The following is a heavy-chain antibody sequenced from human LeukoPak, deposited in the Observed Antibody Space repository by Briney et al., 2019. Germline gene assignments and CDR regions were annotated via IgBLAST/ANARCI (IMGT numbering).Heavy chain of an antibody. Sequence: GGSLRLSCAASGFTFTNYWMSWVRQAPGKGLEWVANIKQDGSEKHYVDSVKGRFTISRDNAKNSLSLQMNSLRAEDTAVYYCARITFYYGSSGYLGWFDPWGQGTLVTVSS. V-gene: IGHV3-7*01. D-gene: IGHD3-22*01. J-gene: IGHJ5*02. CDR3: ARITFYYGSSGYLGWFDP. CDR2: IKQDGSEK. CDR1: GFTFTNYW.